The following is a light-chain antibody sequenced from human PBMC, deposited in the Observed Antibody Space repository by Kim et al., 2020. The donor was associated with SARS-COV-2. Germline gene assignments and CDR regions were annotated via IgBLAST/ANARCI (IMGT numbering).Light chain of an antibody. J-gene: IGLJ2*01. CDR2: SNN. CDR1: GSNIGSNT. CDR3: AAWDDSLNGGV. Sequence: QSVLTQPPSASGTPGQRVTISCSGSGSNIGSNTVNWYQQLPGTAPKLLIYSNNQRPSGVPDRFSGSKSGTSASLAISGLQSEDEADYYCAAWDDSLNGGVFGGGTQLTVL. V-gene: IGLV1-44*01.